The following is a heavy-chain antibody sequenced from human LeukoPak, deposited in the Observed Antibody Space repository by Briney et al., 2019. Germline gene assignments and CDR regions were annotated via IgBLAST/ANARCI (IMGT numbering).Heavy chain of an antibody. D-gene: IGHD5-24*01. Sequence: SVKVSCKASGGTFSSYAISWVRQAPGQGLEWMGRIIPIFGIANYAQKFQGRVTITADKSTSTAYMELGSLRSEDTAVYYCARQDGYNLRGIGPIDPWGQGTLVTVSS. CDR3: ARQDGYNLRGIGPIDP. CDR1: GGTFSSYA. CDR2: IIPIFGIA. J-gene: IGHJ5*02. V-gene: IGHV1-69*04.